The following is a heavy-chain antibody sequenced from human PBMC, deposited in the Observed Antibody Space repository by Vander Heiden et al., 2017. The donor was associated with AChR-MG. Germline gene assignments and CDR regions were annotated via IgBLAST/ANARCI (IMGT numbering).Heavy chain of an antibody. Sequence: EVHLVEAGGALVKPGGSLRLSCAASGFTFRTGWRSWSRQAPGKGLEWIGRIKSRHDGGTTDYAAPVRCRFTISRDDSGNTVYLQMNSLKIEDTAVYYCSTDSGITAARIFDYWGQGTLVTVSS. V-gene: IGHV3-15*02. CDR3: STDSGITAARIFDY. D-gene: IGHD3-10*01. J-gene: IGHJ4*02. CDR1: GFTFRTGW. CDR2: IKSRHDGGTT.